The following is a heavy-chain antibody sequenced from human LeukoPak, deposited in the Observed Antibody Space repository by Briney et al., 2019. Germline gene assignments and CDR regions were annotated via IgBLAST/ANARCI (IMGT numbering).Heavy chain of an antibody. Sequence: SETLSLTCAVSGGSISSGGYSWSWIRQPPGKGLEWIGYIYHSGSTYYNPSLESRVTISVDRSKNQFSLKLSSVTAADTAVYYCDRRRRPSNYFDYWGQGTLVTVSS. CDR3: DRRRRPSNYFDY. J-gene: IGHJ4*02. V-gene: IGHV4-30-2*01. CDR2: IYHSGST. CDR1: GGSISSGGYS. D-gene: IGHD4-11*01.